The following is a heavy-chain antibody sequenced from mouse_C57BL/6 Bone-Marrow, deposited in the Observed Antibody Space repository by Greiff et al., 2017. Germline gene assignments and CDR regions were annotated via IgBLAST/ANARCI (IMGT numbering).Heavy chain of an antibody. CDR3: VREGYCFDY. V-gene: IGHV10-1*01. CDR2: IRSKSNNYAT. Sequence: DAGGGLVQPKGSLKLSCAASGFSFNTYAMNWVRQAPGKGLEWVARIRSKSNNYATYYADSVKDRFTISRDDSESMLYLQMNNLKTEDTAMYYCVREGYCFDYWGQGTTLTVSS. CDR1: GFSFNTYA. J-gene: IGHJ2*01.